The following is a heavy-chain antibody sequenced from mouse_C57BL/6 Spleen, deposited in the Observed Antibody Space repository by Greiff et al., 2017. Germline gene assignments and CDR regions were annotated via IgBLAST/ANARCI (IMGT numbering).Heavy chain of an antibody. D-gene: IGHD4-1*01. CDR1: GYSITSGYY. CDR3: ARGGNWDEYWYFDV. Sequence: ESGPGLVKPSQSLSLTCSVTGYSITSGYYWNWIRQFPGNKLEWMGYISYDGSNNYNPSLKNRISITRDTSKNQFFLKLNSVTTEDTATYYCARGGNWDEYWYFDVWGTGTTVTVSS. CDR2: ISYDGSN. J-gene: IGHJ1*03. V-gene: IGHV3-6*01.